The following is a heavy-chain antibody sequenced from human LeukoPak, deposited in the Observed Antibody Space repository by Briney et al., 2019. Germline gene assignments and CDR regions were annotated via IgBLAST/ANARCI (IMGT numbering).Heavy chain of an antibody. J-gene: IGHJ3*02. V-gene: IGHV3-23*01. D-gene: IGHD6-13*01. CDR3: AKAYSSSLYGDAFHI. CDR2: ISGDASVS. Sequence: PGGSLRLSCAGSGFTFRFYAMTWVRQAPGKGLEWVSGISGDASVSKHADSVKGRFNISRDNSENTLYLQLNTLRVEDTAIYYCAKAYSSSLYGDAFHIWGQGTMVTVSP. CDR1: GFTFRFYA.